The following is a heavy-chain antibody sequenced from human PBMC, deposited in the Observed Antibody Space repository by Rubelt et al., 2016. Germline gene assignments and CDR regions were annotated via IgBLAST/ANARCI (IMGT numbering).Heavy chain of an antibody. CDR3: AREQETTVTIEGVLGY. Sequence: QVQLVQSGAEAKKPGASVKVSCKASGYTFTSYYMHWVRQAPGQGLEWMGIINPSGGSTSYAQKFQGRVTMTRDPSTSTVYMELSSLRSEDTAVYYCAREQETTVTIEGVLGYWGQGTLVTVSS. D-gene: IGHD4-17*01. J-gene: IGHJ4*02. CDR1: GYTFTSYY. V-gene: IGHV1-46*01. CDR2: INPSGGST.